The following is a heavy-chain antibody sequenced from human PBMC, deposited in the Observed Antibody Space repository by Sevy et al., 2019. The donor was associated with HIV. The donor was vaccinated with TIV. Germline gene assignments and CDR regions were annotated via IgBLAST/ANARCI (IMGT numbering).Heavy chain of an antibody. V-gene: IGHV3-74*01. CDR3: ARDRYYSVDY. D-gene: IGHD1-26*01. J-gene: IGHJ4*02. Sequence: GGSLRLSCVASGFTFNTYWMHWVRQAPGKGLVWVSRITGDWTSIIYADSVKGRFTISRDNAKNTLYLQMSGLRAEDTAVYYCARDRYYSVDYWGQGTLVTVSS. CDR1: GFTFNTYW. CDR2: ITGDWTSI.